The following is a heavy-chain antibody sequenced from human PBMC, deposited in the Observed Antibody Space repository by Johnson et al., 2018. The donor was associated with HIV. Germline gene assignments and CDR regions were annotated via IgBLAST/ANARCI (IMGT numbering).Heavy chain of an antibody. J-gene: IGHJ3*02. CDR3: TKDIGGDGKLDAFDI. CDR2: ISWYGGTT. CDR1: GFTVSSNY. V-gene: IGHV3-43D*03. Sequence: VQLVESGGGLIQPGGSLRLSCAASGFTVSSNYMSWVRQGPGKGLEWVSLISWYGGTTNYADSVKGRFTISRDNNKNSLYLQMNSLRVEDTALYYCTKDIGGDGKLDAFDIWGQGTMVTVSS. D-gene: IGHD5-24*01.